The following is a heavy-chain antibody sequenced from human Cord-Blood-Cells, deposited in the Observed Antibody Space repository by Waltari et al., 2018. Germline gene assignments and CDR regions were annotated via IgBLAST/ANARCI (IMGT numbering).Heavy chain of an antibody. V-gene: IGHV4-34*01. J-gene: IGHJ4*02. CDR3: ARVTDYYGSGSYDY. D-gene: IGHD3-10*01. CDR1: GGSFSGYY. Sequence: QVQLQQWGAGLLKPSETLSLTCAVYGGSFSGYYWSWIRQPPGRVREWIGEINKVGTTNDNHPRKSRVTISVDTSRNQFSLKLSSVNAADTAMYYCARVTDYYGSGSYDYWGQGTLVTVSS. CDR2: INKVGTT.